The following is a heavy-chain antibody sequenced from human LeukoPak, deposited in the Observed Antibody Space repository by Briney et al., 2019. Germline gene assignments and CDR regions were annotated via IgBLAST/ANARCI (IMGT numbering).Heavy chain of an antibody. J-gene: IGHJ4*02. V-gene: IGHV4-30-4*08. Sequence: SQTLSLTCTVSGGSISSGDYYWRWIRQPPGKGLEWIGYIYYSGSTYYNPSLKSRVTISVDTSKNQFSLELSSVTAADTAVYYCARDRSTRIDYWGQGTLVTVSS. D-gene: IGHD2-2*01. CDR3: ARDRSTRIDY. CDR2: IYYSGST. CDR1: GGSISSGDYY.